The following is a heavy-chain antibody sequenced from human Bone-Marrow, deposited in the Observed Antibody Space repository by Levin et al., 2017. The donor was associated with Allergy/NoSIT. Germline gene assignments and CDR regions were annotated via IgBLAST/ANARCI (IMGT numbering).Heavy chain of an antibody. CDR3: ARSQSYYDSTAYYPWSSFGP. Sequence: SETLSLTCTVSGGSLSNYYWSWIRQPPGKGLEWIGYIYDIGDTHYNPSLKSRVTVSVDTSKNQVSLKMRSVTAADTAFYYCARSQSYYDSTAYYPWSSFGPWGQGTLVTVAS. D-gene: IGHD3-22*01. J-gene: IGHJ5*02. CDR1: GGSLSNYY. V-gene: IGHV4-59*01. CDR2: IYDIGDT.